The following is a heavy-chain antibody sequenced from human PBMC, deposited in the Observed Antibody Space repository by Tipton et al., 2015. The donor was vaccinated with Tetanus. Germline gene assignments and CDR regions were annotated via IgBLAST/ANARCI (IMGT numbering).Heavy chain of an antibody. CDR3: ARDRIVVVPAARCMDV. CDR2: IKYDGSEE. V-gene: IGHV3-7*01. D-gene: IGHD2-2*01. J-gene: IGHJ6*02. Sequence: SLRLSCAASEFTFSNHWMTWVRQTPGKGLEGVAKIKYDGSEEYYVDSVKGRFTISRDNAKNSLYLQMNSLRAEDTAVYYCARDRIVVVPAARCMDVWGQGTAVTVSS. CDR1: EFTFSNHW.